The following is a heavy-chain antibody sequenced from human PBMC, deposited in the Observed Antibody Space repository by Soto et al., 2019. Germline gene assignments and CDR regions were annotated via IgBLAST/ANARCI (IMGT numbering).Heavy chain of an antibody. J-gene: IGHJ1*01. V-gene: IGHV3-23*01. D-gene: IGHD3-22*01. Sequence: GGSLILSCAASGFTFSSYAMSWVRQAPGKGLEWVSAISGSGGSTYYADSVKGRFTISRDNSKNTLYLQMNSLRAEDTAVYYCAKSQTMIVVVAPFQHWGQGTLVTVSS. CDR2: ISGSGGST. CDR1: GFTFSSYA. CDR3: AKSQTMIVVVAPFQH.